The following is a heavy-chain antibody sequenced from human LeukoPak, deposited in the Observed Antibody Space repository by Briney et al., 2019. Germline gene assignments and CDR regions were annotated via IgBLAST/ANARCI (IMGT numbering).Heavy chain of an antibody. V-gene: IGHV4-59*08. Sequence: ASETLSLTCTVSGGSISSYYWSWIRQPPGKGLEWIGYIYYSGSTNYNPSLKSRVTISVDTSKNQFSLKLSSVTAADTAVYYCASRYSYGTGGFDYWGPGTLVTVSS. CDR1: GGSISSYY. CDR3: ASRYSYGTGGFDY. D-gene: IGHD5-18*01. CDR2: IYYSGST. J-gene: IGHJ4*02.